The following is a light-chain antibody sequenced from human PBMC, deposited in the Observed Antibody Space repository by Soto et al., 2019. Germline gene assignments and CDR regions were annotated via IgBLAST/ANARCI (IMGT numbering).Light chain of an antibody. CDR1: SSDVGGYNY. J-gene: IGLJ3*02. Sequence: QSALTQPPSASGSPGQSVTISCTGTSSDVGGYNYVSWYQQHPGKAPKLMIYEVTKRPSGVPDRFSGSQSGNTASLTVSGLQAEDEADYYCSSYAGSKNWVFGGGTKVTVL. CDR3: SSYAGSKNWV. CDR2: EVT. V-gene: IGLV2-8*01.